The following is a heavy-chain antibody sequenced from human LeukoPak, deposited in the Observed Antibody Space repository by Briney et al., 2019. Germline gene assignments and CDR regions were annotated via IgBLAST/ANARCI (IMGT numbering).Heavy chain of an antibody. V-gene: IGHV1-2*02. CDR2: INPNSGGT. Sequence: ASVKVSCKASGYTFTGYYMHWVRQAPGQGLEWMGWINPNSGGTNYAQKFQGRVTMTRDTSISTAYMELSRLRSDDTAVYYCARDIWARDTAMVLDAFDIWGQGTMVTVSS. CDR1: GYTFTGYY. J-gene: IGHJ3*02. CDR3: ARDIWARDTAMVLDAFDI. D-gene: IGHD5-18*01.